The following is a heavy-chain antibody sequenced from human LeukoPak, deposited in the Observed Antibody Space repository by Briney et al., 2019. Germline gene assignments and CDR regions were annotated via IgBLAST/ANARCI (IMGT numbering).Heavy chain of an antibody. V-gene: IGHV1-2*02. D-gene: IGHD6-19*01. CDR3: AIKHSGWYDY. J-gene: IGHJ4*02. CDR2: INPNSGGT. Sequence: GASVKVSCKASGYTFTGYYMHWVRQAPGQGLEWMGWINPNSGGTNYAQKSQGRVTMTRDTSISTAYVELSRLRSDDTAVYYCAIKHSGWYDYWGQGTLVTVSS. CDR1: GYTFTGYY.